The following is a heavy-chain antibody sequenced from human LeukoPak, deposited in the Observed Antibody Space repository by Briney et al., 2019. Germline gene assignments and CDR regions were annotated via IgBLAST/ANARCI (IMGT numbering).Heavy chain of an antibody. J-gene: IGHJ4*02. CDR2: INHSGST. Sequence: PSETLSLTCAVYGGSFSGYYWSWIRQPPGKRLEWIGEINHSGSTNYNPSLKSRVTISVDTSKNQFSLKLSSATAADTAVYYCATRKLGNDYWGQGTLVTVSS. CDR3: ATRKLGNDY. V-gene: IGHV4-34*01. CDR1: GGSFSGYY. D-gene: IGHD7-27*01.